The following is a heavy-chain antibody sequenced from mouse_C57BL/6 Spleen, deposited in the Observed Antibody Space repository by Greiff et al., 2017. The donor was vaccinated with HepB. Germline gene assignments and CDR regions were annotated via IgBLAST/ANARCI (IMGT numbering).Heavy chain of an antibody. Sequence: QVQLQQPGAELVMPGASVKLSCTASGYTFTSYWMHWVKQRPGQGLEWIGEIDPSDSYTNYNQKFKGKSTLTVDKTSSTAYMQLSSLTSEDSAVYYCARRDSPWYFDVWGTGTTVTVSS. D-gene: IGHD6-1*01. J-gene: IGHJ1*03. CDR1: GYTFTSYW. V-gene: IGHV1-69*01. CDR2: IDPSDSYT. CDR3: ARRDSPWYFDV.